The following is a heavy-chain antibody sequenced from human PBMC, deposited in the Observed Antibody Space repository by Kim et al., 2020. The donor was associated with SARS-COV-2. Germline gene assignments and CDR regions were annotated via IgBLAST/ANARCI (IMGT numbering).Heavy chain of an antibody. CDR3: ARDRITMVRGVINHFDY. Sequence: LKSRVTISVDTSKNQFSLKLSSVTAADTAVYYCARDRITMVRGVINHFDYWGQGTLVTVSS. D-gene: IGHD3-10*01. V-gene: IGHV4-39*07. J-gene: IGHJ4*02.